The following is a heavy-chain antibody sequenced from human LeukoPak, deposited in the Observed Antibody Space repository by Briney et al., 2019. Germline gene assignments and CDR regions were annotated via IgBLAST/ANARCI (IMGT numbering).Heavy chain of an antibody. V-gene: IGHV4-59*01. CDR2: IYYSGST. J-gene: IGHJ4*02. Sequence: SETLSLTCTVSGGSISSYSWSWIRQAPGKGLGWIGYIYYSGSTTYNPSLKSRVTISVDTSKNQFSLNLSSVTAADTAVYYCARAPPRGSYYRGYFDYWGQGTLVTVSS. CDR3: ARAPPRGSYYRGYFDY. CDR1: GGSISSYS. D-gene: IGHD3-10*01.